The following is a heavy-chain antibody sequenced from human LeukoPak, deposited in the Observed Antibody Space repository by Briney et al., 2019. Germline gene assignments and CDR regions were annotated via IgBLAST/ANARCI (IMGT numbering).Heavy chain of an antibody. CDR3: LRDLNWSLDQ. Sequence: GGSLRLSCAASGFIFSSYWMHWVRQAPGKGLVWVSRIKSDGITITYADSVKGRFTISRDNAKNTLYLQMNSLRAEDTAVYYCLRDLNWSLDQWGQGTLVTVSS. D-gene: IGHD1-20*01. J-gene: IGHJ4*02. CDR2: IKSDGITI. V-gene: IGHV3-74*01. CDR1: GFIFSSYW.